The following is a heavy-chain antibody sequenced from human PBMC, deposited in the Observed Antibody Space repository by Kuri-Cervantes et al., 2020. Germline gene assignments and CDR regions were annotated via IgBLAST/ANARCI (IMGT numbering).Heavy chain of an antibody. J-gene: IGHJ6*03. D-gene: IGHD2-15*01. V-gene: IGHV4-34*01. CDR2: INHSGST. CDR3: ARPYSSYYYMDV. Sequence: SETLSLTCAMSGGSFSGYYGNWIRQPPGKGLEWIGEINHSGSTNYNPSLKSRVTISVDTSKNQFSLKLNSVTAADTAVYYCARPYSSYYYMDVWGKGTTVTVSS. CDR1: GGSFSGYY.